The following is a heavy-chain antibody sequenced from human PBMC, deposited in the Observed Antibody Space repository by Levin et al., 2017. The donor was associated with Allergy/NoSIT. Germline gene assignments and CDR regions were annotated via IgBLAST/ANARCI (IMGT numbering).Heavy chain of an antibody. J-gene: IGHJ4*02. CDR1: GGSISSRNYY. Sequence: NSSETLSLTCTVSGGSISSRNYYWGWIRQPPGSGPEWIGTFFSSGSTYYNPSLKSRVTISVDTSKNQFSLRLNFVTAADTAVYYCARPPHWGQGTLVTVSP. V-gene: IGHV4-39*01. CDR3: ARPPH. CDR2: FFSSGST.